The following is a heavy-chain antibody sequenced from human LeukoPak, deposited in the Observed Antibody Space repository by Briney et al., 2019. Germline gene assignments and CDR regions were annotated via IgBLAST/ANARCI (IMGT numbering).Heavy chain of an antibody. CDR1: GFSFADYT. CDR2: INWGGGRT. J-gene: IGHJ4*02. V-gene: IGHV3-43*01. D-gene: IGHD4-17*01. CDR3: AKNYGDYGGDYFDY. Sequence: AGGSLRLSCAASGFSFADYTMHWDRQAPGKGLEWVSLINWGGGRTYYADSVKGRFTISRDNSKNTLYLQMNSLRAEDTAVYYCAKNYGDYGGDYFDYWGQGTLVTVSS.